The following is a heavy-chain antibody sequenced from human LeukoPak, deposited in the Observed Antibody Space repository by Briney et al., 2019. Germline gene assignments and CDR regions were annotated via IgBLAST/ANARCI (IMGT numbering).Heavy chain of an antibody. Sequence: GGSLRLSCAASGFTVSDYYMSWIRQAPGRGLEWVSYISSSGSTIYYADSVKGRFTISRDNAKNSLYLQMNSLRAEDTAVYYCATTLGLWFGDPVGYFDYWGQGTLVTVSS. J-gene: IGHJ4*02. CDR2: ISSSGSTI. CDR3: ATTLGLWFGDPVGYFDY. V-gene: IGHV3-11*01. D-gene: IGHD3-10*01. CDR1: GFTVSDYY.